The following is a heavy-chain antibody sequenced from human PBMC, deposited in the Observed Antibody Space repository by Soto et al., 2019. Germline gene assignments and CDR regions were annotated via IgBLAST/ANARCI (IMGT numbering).Heavy chain of an antibody. V-gene: IGHV3-23*01. CDR2: ISNSGGST. CDR1: GFTFSKYV. J-gene: IGHJ4*02. D-gene: IGHD1-26*01. CDR3: AKEDWGGYYYAGL. Sequence: GGSLRLSYAASGFTFSKYVMILVRQAPGKGLEWVSSISNSGGSTYYADSVKCRFTISRDKSKNTLYLQVNSLRAEDTAVYYCAKEDWGGYYYAGLWGRGTLVTVS.